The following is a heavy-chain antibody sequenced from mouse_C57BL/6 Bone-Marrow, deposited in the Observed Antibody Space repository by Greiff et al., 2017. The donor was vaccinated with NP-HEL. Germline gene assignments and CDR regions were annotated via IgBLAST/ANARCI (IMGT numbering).Heavy chain of an antibody. CDR3: TSYGPWYFDV. V-gene: IGHV14-1*01. Sequence: EVKLQQSGAELVRPGASVKLSCTASGFNIKDYYMHWVKQRPEQGLEWIGRIDPEDGDTEYAPKFQGKATMTADTSSNTAYLQLSSLTSEDTAVYYCTSYGPWYFDVWGTGTTVTVSS. J-gene: IGHJ1*03. CDR1: GFNIKDYY. CDR2: IDPEDGDT. D-gene: IGHD1-1*02.